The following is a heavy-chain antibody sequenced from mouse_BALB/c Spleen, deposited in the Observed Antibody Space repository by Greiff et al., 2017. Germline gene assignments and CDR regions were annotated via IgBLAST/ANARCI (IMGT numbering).Heavy chain of an antibody. J-gene: IGHJ3*01. V-gene: IGHV3-2*02. Sequence: EVQLQQSGPGLVKPSQSLSLTCTVTGYSITSDYAWNWIRQFPGNKLEWMGYISYSGSTSYNPSLKSRISITRDTSKNQFFLQLNSVTTEDTATYYCARLSHGNWFAYWGQGTLVTVSA. CDR2: ISYSGST. CDR1: GYSITSDYA. CDR3: ARLSHGNWFAY. D-gene: IGHD2-1*01.